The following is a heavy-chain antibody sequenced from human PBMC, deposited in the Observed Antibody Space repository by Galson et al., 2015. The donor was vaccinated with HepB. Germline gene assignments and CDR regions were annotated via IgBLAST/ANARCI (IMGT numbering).Heavy chain of an antibody. Sequence: ETLSLTCTVSGGSISSSSYYWGWIRQPPGKGLEWIGSIYYSGSTYYNPSLKSRVTISVDTSKNQFSLKLSSVTAADTAVYYCARHGLSGVLRYFDYWGQGTLVTVSS. D-gene: IGHD2-8*01. V-gene: IGHV4-39*01. CDR3: ARHGLSGVLRYFDY. J-gene: IGHJ4*02. CDR2: IYYSGST. CDR1: GGSISSSSYY.